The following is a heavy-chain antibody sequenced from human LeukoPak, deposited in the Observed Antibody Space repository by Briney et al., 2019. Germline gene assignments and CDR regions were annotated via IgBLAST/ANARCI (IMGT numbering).Heavy chain of an antibody. J-gene: IGHJ4*02. V-gene: IGHV3-30-3*01. Sequence: GRSLRLSCAASGFTFSSYAMHWVRQAPGKGLEWVAVISYDGSNKYYADSVKGRFTISRDNSKNTLYLQMNSLRAEDTAVYYCARDIENYDILTGYSYFDYWGQGTLVTVSS. CDR3: ARDIENYDILTGYSYFDY. CDR1: GFTFSSYA. CDR2: ISYDGSNK. D-gene: IGHD3-9*01.